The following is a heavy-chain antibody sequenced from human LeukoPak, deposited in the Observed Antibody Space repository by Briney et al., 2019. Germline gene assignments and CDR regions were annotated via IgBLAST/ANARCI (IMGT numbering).Heavy chain of an antibody. D-gene: IGHD1-26*01. V-gene: IGHV1-8*01. CDR3: ARGRKWELLI. J-gene: IGHJ4*02. Sequence: GASVTVSFKSSGYTFTSYDFNWVRQAPGQGLERVGWMNPNSGNTGYAQKFQGRVTMTRNTSISTAYVELSSLRSEDTAVYYCARGRKWELLIWGQGTLVTVSS. CDR2: MNPNSGNT. CDR1: GYTFTSYD.